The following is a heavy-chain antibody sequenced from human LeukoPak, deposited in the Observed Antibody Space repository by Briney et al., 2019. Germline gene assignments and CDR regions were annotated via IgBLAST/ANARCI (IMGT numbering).Heavy chain of an antibody. CDR1: GFTVSSNY. CDR3: ARRGGSYYTPFDS. Sequence: GSLRLSCAASGFTVSSNYMSWVRQAPGKGLEWIGNIYYSGSTYYNPSLRSRVTISVDTSKNQFSLKLNSVTAADTAVYYCARRGGSYYTPFDSWGQGTLVTVSS. D-gene: IGHD1-26*01. J-gene: IGHJ4*02. CDR2: IYYSGST. V-gene: IGHV4-39*01.